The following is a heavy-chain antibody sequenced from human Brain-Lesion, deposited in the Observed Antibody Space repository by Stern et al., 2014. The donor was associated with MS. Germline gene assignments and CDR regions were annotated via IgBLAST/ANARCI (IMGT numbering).Heavy chain of an antibody. CDR2: FDPEDGET. V-gene: IGHV1-24*01. Sequence: VQLVESGAEVKKPGASVKVSCTVSGYTLTGLSMHWVRQAPRKGLAWMGGFDPEDGETIYAQKFQGRVPMTEDTSTDTAYMELSSLRSEDTAVYYCATLSPGAGGNYYRHFDYWGQGTLVTVSS. CDR1: GYTLTGLS. J-gene: IGHJ4*02. D-gene: IGHD1-26*01. CDR3: ATLSPGAGGNYYRHFDY.